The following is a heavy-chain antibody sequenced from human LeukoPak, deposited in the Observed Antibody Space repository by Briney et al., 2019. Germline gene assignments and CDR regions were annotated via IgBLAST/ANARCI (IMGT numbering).Heavy chain of an antibody. CDR1: GGSISSSSYY. J-gene: IGHJ5*02. CDR3: ARQGPQQLGWFDP. Sequence: TSETLSLTCTVSGGSISSSSYYWGWIRQPPGKGLEWIGSIYYSGITYYNPSLKSRVTISVDTSKNQFSLNLTSVTAADTAVYYCARQGPQQLGWFDPWGQGTLGTVSS. CDR2: IYYSGIT. D-gene: IGHD6-13*01. V-gene: IGHV4-39*01.